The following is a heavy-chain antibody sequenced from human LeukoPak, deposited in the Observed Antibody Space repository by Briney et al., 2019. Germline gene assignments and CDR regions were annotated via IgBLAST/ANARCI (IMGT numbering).Heavy chain of an antibody. CDR3: ARDSRNRRFLVGATTYFDY. Sequence: SVKVSCKASGGTFSSYAISWVRQAPGQGLEWMGRIIPILGTANYAQKFQGRVTITADKSTSTAYMELSSLRSEDTAVYYCARDSRNRRFLVGATTYFDYWGQGTLVTVSS. CDR2: IIPILGTA. V-gene: IGHV1-69*04. J-gene: IGHJ4*02. CDR1: GGTFSSYA. D-gene: IGHD1-26*01.